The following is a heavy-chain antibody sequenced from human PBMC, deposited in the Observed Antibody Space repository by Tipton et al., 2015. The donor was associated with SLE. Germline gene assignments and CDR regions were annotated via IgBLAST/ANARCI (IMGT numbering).Heavy chain of an antibody. J-gene: IGHJ4*02. CDR2: ISSSDYTI. D-gene: IGHD6-19*01. V-gene: IGHV3-48*03. Sequence: SLRLSCAASGFTFSSYEMNWVRQAPGKGLEWVSYISSSDYTIYADSVRGRFTVSRDNAKNSLYLQMNSLRAEDTAVYYCARDGLADYYFDFWGQGTLVTVSS. CDR1: GFTFSSYE. CDR3: ARDGLADYYFDF.